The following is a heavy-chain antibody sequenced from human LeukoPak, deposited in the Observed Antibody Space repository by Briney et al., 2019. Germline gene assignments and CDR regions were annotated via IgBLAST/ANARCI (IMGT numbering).Heavy chain of an antibody. V-gene: IGHV4-34*01. CDR3: ARDRERYCSAGSCYDFPVDAFDI. Sequence: PSETLSLTCAVYGGSFSGYYWSWIRQPPGKGLEWIGEINHSGSTNYNPSLKSRVTISVDTSKNQFSLKLSSVTAADTAVYYCARDRERYCSAGSCYDFPVDAFDIWGQGTMVTVSS. CDR1: GGSFSGYY. J-gene: IGHJ3*02. CDR2: INHSGST. D-gene: IGHD2-15*01.